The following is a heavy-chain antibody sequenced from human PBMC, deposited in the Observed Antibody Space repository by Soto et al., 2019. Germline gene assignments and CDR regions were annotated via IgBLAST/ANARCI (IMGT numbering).Heavy chain of an antibody. Sequence: QVQLVQSGAEVKKPGSSVKVSCKASGGTFSSYAISWVRQAPGQGLEWMGGIIPIFGTANYAQKFQGRVTITADEXXSXAXXELSSLRSEDTAVYYFARAIPPLISTLGYYYGMDVWGQGTTVTVSS. CDR3: ARAIPPLISTLGYYYGMDV. D-gene: IGHD2-2*02. J-gene: IGHJ6*02. CDR2: IIPIFGTA. V-gene: IGHV1-69*12. CDR1: GGTFSSYA.